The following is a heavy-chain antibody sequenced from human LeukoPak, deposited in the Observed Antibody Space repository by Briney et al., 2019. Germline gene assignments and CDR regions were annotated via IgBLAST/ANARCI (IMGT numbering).Heavy chain of an antibody. V-gene: IGHV3-13*01. CDR3: ARAIYDSSGYLSPHFDY. Sequence: PGGSLRLSCAASGFTFSSYDMHWVRQATGKGLEWVSAIGTAGDTYYPGSVKGRFTISRENAKNSLYLQMNSLRAGDTAVYYCARAIYDSSGYLSPHFDYWGQGTPVTVSS. CDR2: IGTAGDT. D-gene: IGHD3-22*01. J-gene: IGHJ4*02. CDR1: GFTFSSYD.